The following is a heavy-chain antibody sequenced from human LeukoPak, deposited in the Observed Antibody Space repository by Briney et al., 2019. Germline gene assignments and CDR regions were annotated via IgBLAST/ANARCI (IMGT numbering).Heavy chain of an antibody. Sequence: ASVKVSCKASGYRFTNYGISWVRQAPGQGLEWMGLISGYNGNTNYAQKLQGRVTMSTDTSTSTDYMELRSLRSDDTAVYYCAREYCSTTRCYMADYWGQGTMVTVSS. D-gene: IGHD2-2*01. CDR1: GYRFTNYG. CDR2: ISGYNGNT. V-gene: IGHV1-18*01. J-gene: IGHJ4*02. CDR3: AREYCSTTRCYMADY.